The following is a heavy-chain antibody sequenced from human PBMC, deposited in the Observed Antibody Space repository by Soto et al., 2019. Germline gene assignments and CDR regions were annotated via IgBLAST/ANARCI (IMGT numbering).Heavy chain of an antibody. V-gene: IGHV3-23*01. D-gene: IGHD6-13*01. Sequence: PGGSLRLSCAASGFTFSRNAMRWVRQAPGKGLEWVSVMSGSGGSTYYADSVTSRFTISRDNSKNTLYLQMNSLRAADTAVYDFAKGYREYSRRWFDYWGHRKLVTVSS. CDR2: MSGSGGST. J-gene: IGHJ4*01. CDR1: GFTFSRNA. CDR3: AKGYREYSRRWFDY.